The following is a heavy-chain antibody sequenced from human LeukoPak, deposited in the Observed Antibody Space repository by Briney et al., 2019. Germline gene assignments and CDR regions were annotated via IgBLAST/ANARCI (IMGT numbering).Heavy chain of an antibody. CDR3: ARDLGYCSSTSCYTYFDY. Sequence: GASVKVSCKASGYTFTGYYMHWVRQAPGQGLEWMGWINPNSGGTNYAQKFQGRVTMTRDTSISTAYMELSRLRSDDTAVYYCARDLGYCSSTSCYTYFDYWGQGTLVNFSS. V-gene: IGHV1-2*02. J-gene: IGHJ4*02. CDR2: INPNSGGT. CDR1: GYTFTGYY. D-gene: IGHD2-2*02.